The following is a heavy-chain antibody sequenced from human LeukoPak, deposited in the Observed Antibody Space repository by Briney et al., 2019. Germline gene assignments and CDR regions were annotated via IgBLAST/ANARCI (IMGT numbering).Heavy chain of an antibody. V-gene: IGHV1-18*01. J-gene: IGHJ6*02. Sequence: ASVKVSCKASGYTFTSYGISWVRQAPGQGLEWMGWISAYNGNTNYAQKLQGRVTMTTDTSTSTAYMELRSLRSDDTAVHYCAREMNPGVSTMIRAPRGANYYYYYGMDVWGQGTTVTVSS. CDR3: AREMNPGVSTMIRAPRGANYYYYYGMDV. D-gene: IGHD3-10*01. CDR1: GYTFTSYG. CDR2: ISAYNGNT.